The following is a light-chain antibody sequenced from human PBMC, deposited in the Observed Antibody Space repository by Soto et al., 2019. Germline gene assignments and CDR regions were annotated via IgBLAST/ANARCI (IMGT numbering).Light chain of an antibody. CDR2: EVN. CDR1: SNDVGGYNY. J-gene: IGLJ1*01. CDR3: SSFAVSNSFV. Sequence: QSVLTQPPSASGSPGQSVTISCTGTSNDVGGYNYVSWYQQHPGKAPKLMIYEVNKRPSGVPDRFSGSKSGNTASLTVSGLQAEDEADFYCSSFAVSNSFVFGTGTKVNVL. V-gene: IGLV2-8*01.